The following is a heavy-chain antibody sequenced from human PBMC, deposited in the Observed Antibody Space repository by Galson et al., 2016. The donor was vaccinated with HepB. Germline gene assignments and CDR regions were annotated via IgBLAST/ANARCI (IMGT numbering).Heavy chain of an antibody. D-gene: IGHD2-2*01. Sequence: TLSLTCAVFGGSFSGYYWSWIRQPPGKGLEWIGEIDHSGSTNYNPSLKSRVTISVDTSKNQFSLQLSSVTAADTAVYYCARMPDSWGQGTLVTVSS. CDR2: IDHSGST. J-gene: IGHJ4*02. CDR3: ARMPDS. CDR1: GGSFSGYY. V-gene: IGHV4-34*01.